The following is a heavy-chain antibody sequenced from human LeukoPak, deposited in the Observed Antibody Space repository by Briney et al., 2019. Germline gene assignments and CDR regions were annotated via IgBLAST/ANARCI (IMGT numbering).Heavy chain of an antibody. D-gene: IGHD7-27*01. J-gene: IGHJ4*02. V-gene: IGHV3-15*01. Sequence: GGSLRLSCAASGLSFTNAWMSWVRQAPGKGLEWVARIKSKTDGGTTDYAAPVKGRFTISTDDSKNTLYLQMNSLKTEDTAVYYCTAGLGKSDFDYWGQGTLVTVSS. CDR2: IKSKTDGGTT. CDR3: TAGLGKSDFDY. CDR1: GLSFTNAW.